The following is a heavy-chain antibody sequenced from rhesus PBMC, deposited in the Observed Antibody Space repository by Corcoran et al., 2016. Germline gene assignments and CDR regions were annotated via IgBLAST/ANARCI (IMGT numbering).Heavy chain of an antibody. V-gene: IGHV2S2*01. CDR3: ARGEGDYFDY. J-gene: IGHJ4*01. CDR1: GFSLSTSGMR. Sequence: QVTLKESGPALVKPTQTLTLTCTFSGFSLSTSGMRVSWISPPHGKALEWLARIDWDDDKYSSTSLKSRLPISQDTSKNQVVLTMTNMDPVDTATYYCARGEGDYFDYWGQGVLVTVSS. CDR2: IDWDDDK.